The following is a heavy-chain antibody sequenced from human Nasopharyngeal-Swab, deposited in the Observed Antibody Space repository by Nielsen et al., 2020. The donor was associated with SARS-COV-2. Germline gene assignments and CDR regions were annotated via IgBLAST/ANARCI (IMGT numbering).Heavy chain of an antibody. J-gene: IGHJ5*02. Sequence: WIRQPPGKGLEWIGYIYYSGSTYYNPSLKSRVTISVDTSKNQFSLKLSSVTAADTAVYYCARDYHDSSGYYGGFDPWGQGTLVTVSS. D-gene: IGHD3-22*01. V-gene: IGHV4-30-4*01. CDR2: IYYSGST. CDR3: ARDYHDSSGYYGGFDP.